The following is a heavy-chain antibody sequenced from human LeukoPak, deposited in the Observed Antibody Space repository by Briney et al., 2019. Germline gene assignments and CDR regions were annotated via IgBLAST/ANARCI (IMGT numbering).Heavy chain of an antibody. CDR1: GFTFSNYA. V-gene: IGHV3-23*01. CDR2: ITGSGSGI. D-gene: IGHD3-9*01. J-gene: IGHJ4*02. CDR3: AKWGDYDVLTGYYVSDY. Sequence: GGSLRLSCAASGFTFSNYAMSWVRQAPGKGLEWVSAITGSGSGIYYADSMKSRFTISRDNSKDTLYLQINSLRAEDTAVYYCAKWGDYDVLTGYYVSDYWGQGTLVTVSS.